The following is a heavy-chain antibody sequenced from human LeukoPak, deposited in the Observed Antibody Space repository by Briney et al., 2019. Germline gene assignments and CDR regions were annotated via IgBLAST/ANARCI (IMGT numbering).Heavy chain of an antibody. CDR2: IDSSGLRT. CDR3: VKDATWGGFDY. CDR1: GFKFSSYS. Sequence: PGGSLRLSCAASGFKFSSYSMNWVRQAPGKGLEWVSAIDSSGLRTFYADSVKGRFTVSRDNSRSTLFLQINSLRADDAALYYCVKDATWGGFDYWGQGTLVTVSS. V-gene: IGHV3-23*01. D-gene: IGHD3-16*01. J-gene: IGHJ4*02.